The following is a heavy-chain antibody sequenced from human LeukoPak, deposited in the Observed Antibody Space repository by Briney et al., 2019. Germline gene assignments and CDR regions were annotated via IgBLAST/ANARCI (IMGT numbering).Heavy chain of an antibody. D-gene: IGHD3-22*01. Sequence: SQTLSLTCIVSGGSISSDDYYWSWIRQPPGKGLEWIGYIYYSGSTYYNPSLKSRVTISVDTSKNQFSLKLSSVTAADTAVYYCAREGDYYDSSGYPRPPWGQGTLVTVSS. J-gene: IGHJ5*02. V-gene: IGHV4-30-4*01. CDR1: GGSISSDDYY. CDR2: IYYSGST. CDR3: AREGDYYDSSGYPRPP.